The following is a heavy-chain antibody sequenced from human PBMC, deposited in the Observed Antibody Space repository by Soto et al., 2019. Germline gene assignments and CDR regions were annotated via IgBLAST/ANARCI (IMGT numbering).Heavy chain of an antibody. CDR1: GFTFSSYA. D-gene: IGHD3-22*01. V-gene: IGHV3-30-3*01. J-gene: IGHJ3*02. CDR3: ARDIGYDSSGYYLDAFDI. Sequence: QVQLVESGGGVVQPGRSLGLSCAASGFTFSSYAMHWFRQAPGKGRGGGAVISYDGSNKYYADSVKGRFTISRDNSKNTLYLQMNSLRAEDTAVYYCARDIGYDSSGYYLDAFDIWGQGTMVTVSS. CDR2: ISYDGSNK.